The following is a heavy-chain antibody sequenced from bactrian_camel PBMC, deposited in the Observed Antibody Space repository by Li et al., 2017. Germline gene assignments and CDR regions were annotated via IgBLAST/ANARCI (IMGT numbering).Heavy chain of an antibody. CDR3: AEGRGSRGEHCYSLNY. CDR2: ITSLPSLFRAA. D-gene: IGHD6*01. Sequence: HVQLVESGGGLVQPGESLRLSCVASGITFSRHDMSWVRQAPGKEVEWVAGITSLPSLFRAASYADSVKGRFTISRDNAKDTLYLQMNSLKPEDTAMYYCAEGRGSRGEHCYSLNYWGQGTQVTV. J-gene: IGHJ4*01. CDR1: GITFSRHD. V-gene: IGHV3S6*01.